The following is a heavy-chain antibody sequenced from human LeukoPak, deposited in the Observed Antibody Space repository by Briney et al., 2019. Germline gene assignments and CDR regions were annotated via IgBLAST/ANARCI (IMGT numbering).Heavy chain of an antibody. CDR3: ARDRVGELDYYYYGMDV. J-gene: IGHJ6*02. D-gene: IGHD3-10*01. Sequence: ASVKVSCKASGYTFTNYAINWVRQAPGQGLEWMGWINTNTGNPTYAQGFTGRFVFSLDTSVSTAYLQISSLKAADAAVYYCARDRVGELDYYYYGMDVWGQGTTVTVSS. V-gene: IGHV7-4-1*02. CDR2: INTNTGNP. CDR1: GYTFTNYA.